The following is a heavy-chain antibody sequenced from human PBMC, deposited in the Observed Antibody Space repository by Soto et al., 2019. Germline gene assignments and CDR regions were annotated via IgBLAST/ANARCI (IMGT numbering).Heavy chain of an antibody. CDR3: ARLEGYCSGGTCYRTSGWFDP. D-gene: IGHD2-15*01. J-gene: IGHJ5*02. Sequence: QLQLQESGPGLVKPSETLSLTCTVSGGSISSGSYYWGWIRQPPGKGLEGIGTIYYSGSTYYHPSLRSRVTLSVDTSKNQFSLKLTSVTAADTAVYYCARLEGYCSGGTCYRTSGWFDPWGQGTPVTVSS. V-gene: IGHV4-39*01. CDR1: GGSISSGSYY. CDR2: IYYSGST.